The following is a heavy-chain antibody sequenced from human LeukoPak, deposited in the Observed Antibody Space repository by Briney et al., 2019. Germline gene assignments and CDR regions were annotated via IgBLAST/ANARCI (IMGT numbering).Heavy chain of an antibody. Sequence: ASVKVSCKASGYTFTSYDINWVRQATGQGLEWMGWMNPNSGNTGYAQKFQGRVTITRNTSISTAYMELSSLRSGDTAVYYCARVLTPDTVVISNYYYYMDVWGKGTTVTVSS. CDR3: ARVLTPDTVVISNYYYYMDV. CDR2: MNPNSGNT. CDR1: GYTFTSYD. D-gene: IGHD4-23*01. V-gene: IGHV1-8*03. J-gene: IGHJ6*03.